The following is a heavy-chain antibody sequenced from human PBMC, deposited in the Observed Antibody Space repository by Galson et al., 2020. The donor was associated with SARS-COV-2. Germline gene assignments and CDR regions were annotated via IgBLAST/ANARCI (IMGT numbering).Heavy chain of an antibody. CDR2: IYSTGAT. J-gene: IGHJ5*02. CDR3: VREGVRGVPNCFDP. Sequence: SETLSLTCTVSGGSISTYYWSWIRQPDGKGLEWIGRIYSTGATNYNPSLKSRVTMSVDTSKNQFSLKVNSMTAADTAIYYCVREGVRGVPNCFDPWGQGTLVTVSS. D-gene: IGHD3-10*01. V-gene: IGHV4-4*07. CDR1: GGSISTYY.